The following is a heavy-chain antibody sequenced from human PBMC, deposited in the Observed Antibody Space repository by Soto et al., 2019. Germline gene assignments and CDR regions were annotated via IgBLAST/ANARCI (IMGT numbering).Heavy chain of an antibody. D-gene: IGHD2-15*01. CDR1: GFTFRSYA. J-gene: IGHJ6*02. V-gene: IGHV3-30-3*01. CDR2: ISHDESNR. Sequence: ESGGGVVQPGRSLRLSCAASGFTFRSYAMNWVRQAPGRVLEWVAFISHDESNRLYADSVKGRFSISRDTSKNILYLQRSSLRLENTAVYYCPRVGLSDRWTEALDVWGHGTTVTVSS. CDR3: PRVGLSDRWTEALDV.